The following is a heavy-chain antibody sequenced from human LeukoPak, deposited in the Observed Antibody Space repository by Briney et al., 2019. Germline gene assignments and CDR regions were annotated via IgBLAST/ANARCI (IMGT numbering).Heavy chain of an antibody. J-gene: IGHJ4*02. CDR3: ARGGDYDSSGYYGPFDY. CDR2: INPNSGGT. D-gene: IGHD3-22*01. V-gene: IGHV1-2*02. CDR1: GYTFTGYY. Sequence: GASVKVSCKASGYTFTGYYMHWVRQAPGQGLEWMGWINPNSGGTNYAQKFQGRVTMTRDTSISTAYMELSRLRSDDTAVYYCARGGDYDSSGYYGPFDYWGQGTLVTVSS.